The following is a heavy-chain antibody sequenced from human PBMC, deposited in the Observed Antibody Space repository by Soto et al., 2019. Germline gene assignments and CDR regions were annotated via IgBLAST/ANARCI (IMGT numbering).Heavy chain of an antibody. V-gene: IGHV4-34*01. CDR3: ARGASSFRGITMVRGDYRSGMDG. J-gene: IGHJ6*02. CDR2: INHSGST. D-gene: IGHD3-10*01. CDR1: GSSFSCYC. Sequence: SDTLSLTGAFSGSSFSCYCWSWIRQPPGKGLEWIGEINHSGSTNYNPSLKSGVTISGDTSKNQFSLKLSSVTAADTAVYYCARGASSFRGITMVRGDYRSGMDGWGQGTTVTLSS.